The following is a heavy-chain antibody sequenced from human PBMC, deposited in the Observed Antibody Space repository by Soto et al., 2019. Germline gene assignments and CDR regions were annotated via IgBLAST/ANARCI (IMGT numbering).Heavy chain of an antibody. CDR2: IYPGDSDT. V-gene: IGHV5-51*01. Sequence: GESLKISCKGSGYSFTSYWIGWVRQMPGKGLEWMGIIYPGDSDTRYSPSFQGQVTISADKSISTAYLQWSSLKASDTAMYYCGTNYDFWSGYFSPHMDVWGKGTTVTVSS. J-gene: IGHJ6*03. D-gene: IGHD3-3*01. CDR1: GYSFTSYW. CDR3: GTNYDFWSGYFSPHMDV.